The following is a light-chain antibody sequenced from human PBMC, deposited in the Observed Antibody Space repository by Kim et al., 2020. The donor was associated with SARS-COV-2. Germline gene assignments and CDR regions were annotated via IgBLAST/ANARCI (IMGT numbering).Light chain of an antibody. CDR2: KVS. Sequence: DVIMTQSPLSLPVTLGQPASISCRSSQSLVFSDGKTYLNWFHQRPGQSPRRLIYKVSNRDSGVPDRFSRSGSGTDFTLKISRVEADDVGVYYCMYGTHWPPSFTFGGGTKVEIK. V-gene: IGKV2-30*01. CDR1: QSLVFSDGKTY. CDR3: MYGTHWPPSFT. J-gene: IGKJ4*01.